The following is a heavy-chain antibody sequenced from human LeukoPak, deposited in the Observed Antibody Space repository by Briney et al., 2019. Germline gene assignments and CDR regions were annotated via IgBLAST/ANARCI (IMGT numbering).Heavy chain of an antibody. CDR1: GYTFTSYD. V-gene: IGHV1-8*01. CDR2: MNPKSGNT. Sequence: ASVKVSCKASGYTFTSYDINWVRQATGQGLEWMGWMNPKSGNTGYAQKFQGRVTMTRNTSISTAYMELSSLKSEDTAVYYCASVLITIVQGVGISTDAFDIWGQGTMVTVSS. D-gene: IGHD3-10*01. J-gene: IGHJ3*02. CDR3: ASVLITIVQGVGISTDAFDI.